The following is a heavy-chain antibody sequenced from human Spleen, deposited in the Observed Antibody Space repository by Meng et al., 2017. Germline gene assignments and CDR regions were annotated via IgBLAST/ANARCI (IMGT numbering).Heavy chain of an antibody. CDR2: IYPDDSET. CDR1: VSSFGTYW. J-gene: IGHJ4*02. V-gene: IGHV5-51*01. Sequence: GGSLRLSCQGSVSSFGTYWIGWVRQVPGKGLEWMGIIYPDDSETRYSPSFEGQITISADRSSSTAYLQWRSLKASDTATYHCARRTRAVTGSFDYWGQGTLVTVSS. CDR3: ARRTRAVTGSFDY. D-gene: IGHD4-11*01.